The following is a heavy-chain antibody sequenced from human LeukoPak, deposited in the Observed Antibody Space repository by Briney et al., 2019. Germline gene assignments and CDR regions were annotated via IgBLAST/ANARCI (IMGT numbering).Heavy chain of an antibody. CDR3: ARDGSYGSGSPDN. J-gene: IGHJ4*02. Sequence: GRSLRLPCAASGFTFRSDAMHWVRQAPGKGLEWVAVISYDGSNKYYADSVKGRFTISRDNSKNTLYLQMNSLRAEDTAVYYCARDGSYGSGSPDNWGQGTLVTVSS. CDR1: GFTFRSDA. V-gene: IGHV3-30*04. D-gene: IGHD3-10*01. CDR2: ISYDGSNK.